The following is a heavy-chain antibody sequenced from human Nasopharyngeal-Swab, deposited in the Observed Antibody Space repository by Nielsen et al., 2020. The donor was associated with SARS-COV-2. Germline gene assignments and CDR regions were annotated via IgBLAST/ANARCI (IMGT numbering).Heavy chain of an antibody. CDR1: GFTFTSYP. CDR2: VSGSGNP. V-gene: IGHV3-23*01. Sequence: GESLKISCAASGFTFTSYPMSWVRQAPGKGLEWVSGVSGSGNPYYADYVKGRFTISRDTSKNTLYLQMNSLRADDTAVYYCAKDGGGWYTSGWYYFDYWGQGTLVTVSS. CDR3: AKDGGGWYTSGWYYFDY. D-gene: IGHD6-19*01. J-gene: IGHJ4*02.